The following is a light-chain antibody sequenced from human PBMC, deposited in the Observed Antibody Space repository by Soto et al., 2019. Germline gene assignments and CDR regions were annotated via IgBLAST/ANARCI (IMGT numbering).Light chain of an antibody. CDR1: HSVSSS. J-gene: IGKJ2*01. Sequence: EIVLTQSPGTLSLSPGERATLSCRASHSVSSSLAWYQQKPGQTPRLLVHSVSTRAAGIPDRFSGSGSGTDFTLSISILEPEDFAVYYCQQYSSSPYTFGQGTKLEIK. CDR2: SVS. V-gene: IGKV3-20*01. CDR3: QQYSSSPYT.